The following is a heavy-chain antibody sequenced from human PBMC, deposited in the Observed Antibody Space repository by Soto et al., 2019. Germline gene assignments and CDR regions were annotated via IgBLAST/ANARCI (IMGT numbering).Heavy chain of an antibody. Sequence: PGESLKISCKGSGYSFTSYWISWVCQMPGKGLEWMGRIDPSDSYTNYSPSFQGHATISADKSISTAYLQWSSLKASDTAMYYCARGVRGEYYDFWSGYYTEYGMDVWGQGTTVTVSS. CDR1: GYSFTSYW. D-gene: IGHD3-3*01. CDR2: IDPSDSYT. V-gene: IGHV5-10-1*01. J-gene: IGHJ6*02. CDR3: ARGVRGEYYDFWSGYYTEYGMDV.